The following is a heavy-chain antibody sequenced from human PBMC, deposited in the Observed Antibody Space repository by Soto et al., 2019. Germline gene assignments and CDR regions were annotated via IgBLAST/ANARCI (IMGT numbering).Heavy chain of an antibody. CDR2: IIPILGIA. J-gene: IGHJ4*02. Sequence: SVKVSCKASGGTFSSYTISWVRQAPGQGLEWMGRIIPILGIANYAQKFQGRVTITADKSTSTAYMELSSLRSEDTAVYYCARGSLLRSNDYWGQGTLVTVSS. CDR1: GGTFSSYT. V-gene: IGHV1-69*02. CDR3: ARGSLLRSNDY. D-gene: IGHD1-26*01.